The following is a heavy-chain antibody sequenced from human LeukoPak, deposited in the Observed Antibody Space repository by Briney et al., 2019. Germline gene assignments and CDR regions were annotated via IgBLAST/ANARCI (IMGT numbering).Heavy chain of an antibody. CDR2: ISTSSSYI. V-gene: IGHV3-21*01. D-gene: IGHD3-10*01. CDR1: GFTFSTYS. Sequence: GGSLRLSCAASGFTFSTYSMNWVRQAPGKGLEWVSFISTSSSYIYYADSVKGRFTISRDNSKNSLYLQMNSLRAEDTAVYYCAKEGVLLWFGESYYMDVWGKGTTVTISS. CDR3: AKEGVLLWFGESYYMDV. J-gene: IGHJ6*03.